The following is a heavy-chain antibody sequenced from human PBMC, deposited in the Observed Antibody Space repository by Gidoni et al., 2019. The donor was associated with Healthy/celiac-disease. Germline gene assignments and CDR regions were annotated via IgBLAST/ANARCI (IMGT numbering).Heavy chain of an antibody. J-gene: IGHJ4*02. Sequence: QLQLQESGPGLVKPSETLSLTCTVSGGSISSSSYYWGWIRQPPGKGLEWIGSIYYSGSTYYNPSLKSRVTISVDTSKNQFSLKLSSVTAADTAVYYCARSTYYRDFDYWGQGTLVTVSS. CDR1: GGSISSSSYY. D-gene: IGHD1-26*01. CDR2: IYYSGST. CDR3: ARSTYYRDFDY. V-gene: IGHV4-39*01.